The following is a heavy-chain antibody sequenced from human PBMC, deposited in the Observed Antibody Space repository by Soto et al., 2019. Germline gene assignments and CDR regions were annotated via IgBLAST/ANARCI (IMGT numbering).Heavy chain of an antibody. J-gene: IGHJ6*02. CDR3: ARGGGYSTHYYGMDV. Sequence: QVQLVQSGAEVKKPGASVKVSCKASGYTFTSYGISWVRQAPGQGLEWMGWISAYNGNTNYAQKLQGRVTMTRNTSISTAYMELSSLRSEDTAVYYCARGGGYSTHYYGMDVWGQGTTVTVSS. D-gene: IGHD6-13*01. CDR2: ISAYNGNT. CDR1: GYTFTSYG. V-gene: IGHV1-18*01.